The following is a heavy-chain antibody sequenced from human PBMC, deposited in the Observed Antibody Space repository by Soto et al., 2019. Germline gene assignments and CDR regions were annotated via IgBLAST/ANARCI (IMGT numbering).Heavy chain of an antibody. CDR3: ARGWSYDILTGYYY. D-gene: IGHD3-9*01. CDR2: IIPIFGTA. Sequence: ASVKVSCKASGGTFSNYAISWVRQAPGQGLEWMGGIIPIFGTANYAQKFQGRVTITADESTSTAYMELSSLRSEDTAVYYCARGWSYDILTGYYYWGKGTLVTVSS. J-gene: IGHJ4*02. CDR1: GGTFSNYA. V-gene: IGHV1-69*13.